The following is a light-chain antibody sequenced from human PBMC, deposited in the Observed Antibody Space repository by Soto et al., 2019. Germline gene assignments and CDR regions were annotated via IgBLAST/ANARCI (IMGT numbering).Light chain of an antibody. V-gene: IGKV1-39*01. Sequence: DIQITQSPSSLSAFVGDSVTITCRASQSISSYLNWYQQKPGEPPKILIYAASNLQSGVPSRFSGGGSGTDFSLTTTGLQPEDFSTYYCHQSYRTPVTFGGGTKVDIK. CDR3: HQSYRTPVT. J-gene: IGKJ4*01. CDR2: AAS. CDR1: QSISSY.